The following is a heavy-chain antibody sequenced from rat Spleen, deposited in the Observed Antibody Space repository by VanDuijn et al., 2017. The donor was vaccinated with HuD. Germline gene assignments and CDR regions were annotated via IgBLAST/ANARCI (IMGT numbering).Heavy chain of an antibody. J-gene: IGHJ2*01. D-gene: IGHD1-11*01. CDR2: ISTGGGNT. Sequence: EVQLVESGGGLVQPGRSLKLSCVASGFTYSNYVMAWVSQAPTKGLEWVASISTGGGNTYYRDSVKGRFTISRDIAKSTLYLQMDSLGSEDTATYYCARRHYGYTDYFDYWGQGVMVTVSS. CDR1: GFTYSNYV. CDR3: ARRHYGYTDYFDY. V-gene: IGHV5-25*01.